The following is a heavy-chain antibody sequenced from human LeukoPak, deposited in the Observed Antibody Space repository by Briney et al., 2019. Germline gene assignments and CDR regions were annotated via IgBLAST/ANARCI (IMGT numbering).Heavy chain of an antibody. D-gene: IGHD3-10*01. Sequence: PGGFLRLSCAASGFTFSTHWMYWVRQAPGKEFVWVSRISGDGSLTSYADSVRGRFTISRDNAKETLYLQMTSLRVEDTAVYSCASLLTPYHGSGGGGMDVWGQGTTVTVSS. CDR2: ISGDGSLT. J-gene: IGHJ6*02. CDR3: ASLLTPYHGSGGGGMDV. CDR1: GFTFSTHW. V-gene: IGHV3-74*01.